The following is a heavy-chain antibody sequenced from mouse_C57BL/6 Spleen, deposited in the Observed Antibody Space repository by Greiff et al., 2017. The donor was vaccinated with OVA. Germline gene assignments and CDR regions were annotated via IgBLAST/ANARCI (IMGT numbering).Heavy chain of an antibody. CDR1: GFSLSTFGMG. D-gene: IGHD2-4*01. CDR2: IWWDDDK. V-gene: IGHV8-8*01. J-gene: IGHJ3*01. CDR3: ARLHYDYDGAWFAY. Sequence: QVTLKVSGPGILQPSQTLSLTCSFSGFSLSTFGMGVGWIRQPSGKGLDWLAHIWWDDDKYYNPALKSRLTISKDTSKNQVFLKIANVNTADTATYYCARLHYDYDGAWFAYWGRGTLVTVSA.